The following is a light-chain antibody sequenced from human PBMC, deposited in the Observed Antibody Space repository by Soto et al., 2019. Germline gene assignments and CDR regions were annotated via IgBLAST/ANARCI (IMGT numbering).Light chain of an antibody. CDR3: QQYGRSPFT. Sequence: EIVLTQSPGTLSLSPGERATLSCRASQSVSSNNLAWYQQRPGQAPRVVIYGASTRATVIPERFSGSGSGTDFTLIISRLEAEDFAVYYCQQYGRSPFTFGPRTKVDI. CDR1: QSVSSNN. J-gene: IGKJ3*01. V-gene: IGKV3-20*01. CDR2: GAS.